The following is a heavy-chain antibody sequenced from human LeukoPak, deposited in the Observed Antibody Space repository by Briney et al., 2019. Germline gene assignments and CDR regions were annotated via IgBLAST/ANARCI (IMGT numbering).Heavy chain of an antibody. V-gene: IGHV1-18*01. Sequence: ASVKVSCKASGYTFTSYGISWVRQAPGQGLEWMGWISAYNGNTNYAQKLQGRVTMTTDTSTSTAYMELRSLRSDDTAVYYCARDPGYSSSWYALTRNYYGMDVWGQGTTVTVSS. J-gene: IGHJ6*02. D-gene: IGHD6-13*01. CDR3: ARDPGYSSSWYALTRNYYGMDV. CDR2: ISAYNGNT. CDR1: GYTFTSYG.